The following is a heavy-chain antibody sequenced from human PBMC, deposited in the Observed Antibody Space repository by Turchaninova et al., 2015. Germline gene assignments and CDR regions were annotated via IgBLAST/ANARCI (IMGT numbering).Heavy chain of an antibody. CDR1: GFAFSSYT. V-gene: IGHV3-21*01. CDR3: ARARDTTMVIDAFDI. Sequence: EVQLVESGGGRVKRGGSLRSPCAASGFAFSSYTMNWVRQAPGKGLVGVASISSSSSYIYYADSVKGRFTISRDNAKNSLYLQMNSLRAEDTAVYYCARARDTTMVIDAFDIWGQGTMVTVSS. J-gene: IGHJ3*02. CDR2: ISSSSSYI. D-gene: IGHD5-18*01.